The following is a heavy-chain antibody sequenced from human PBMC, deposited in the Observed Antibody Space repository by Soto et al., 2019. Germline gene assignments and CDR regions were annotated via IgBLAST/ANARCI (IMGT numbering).Heavy chain of an antibody. Sequence: QVQLVESGGGVVQPGRSLRLSCAASGFTFSSYGMHWVRQAPGKGLEWVAVIWYDGSNKYYADSVKGRFTISRDNSKNTLYLQMNSLRAEDTAVYYWARDNARWAFDYWGQGTLVTVSS. J-gene: IGHJ4*02. CDR3: ARDNARWAFDY. CDR2: IWYDGSNK. CDR1: GFTFSSYG. D-gene: IGHD1-26*01. V-gene: IGHV3-33*01.